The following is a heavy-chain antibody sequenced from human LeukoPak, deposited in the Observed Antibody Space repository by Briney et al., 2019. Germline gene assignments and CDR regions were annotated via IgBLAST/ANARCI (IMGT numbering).Heavy chain of an antibody. V-gene: IGHV4-34*01. J-gene: IGHJ5*02. CDR2: INHSGST. D-gene: IGHD3-10*01. CDR1: GGSFSGYY. CDR3: ARHVWFGGGEFDP. Sequence: PSETLSLTCAVYGGSFSGYYWSWIRQPPGKGLEWIGEINHSGSTNYNPSLKSRVTISVDTSKNQFSLKLSSVTAADTAVYYCARHVWFGGGEFDPWGQGTLVTVSS.